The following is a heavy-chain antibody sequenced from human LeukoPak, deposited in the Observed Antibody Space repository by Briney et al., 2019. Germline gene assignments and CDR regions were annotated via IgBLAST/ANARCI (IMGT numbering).Heavy chain of an antibody. CDR1: GFTFSSYA. J-gene: IGHJ5*02. D-gene: IGHD6-19*01. Sequence: GGSLRLSCAASGFTFSSYAMSWFRQAPGKGLEWVGFIRSKAYGGTTEYAASVKGRFTISRDDSKSIAYLQMNSLKTEDTAVYYCTRGSSGWSLNWFDPWGQGTLVTVSS. CDR3: TRGSSGWSLNWFDP. CDR2: IRSKAYGGTT. V-gene: IGHV3-49*03.